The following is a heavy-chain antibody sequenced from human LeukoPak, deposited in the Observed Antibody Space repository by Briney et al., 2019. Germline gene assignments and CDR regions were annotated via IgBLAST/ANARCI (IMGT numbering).Heavy chain of an antibody. D-gene: IGHD5-12*01. Sequence: GGSLRLSCAASGFTFSTYAMSWVRQAPGKGLEWVSYISSSSSTIYYADSVKGRLTISRDNAKNSLYLQMNSLRAEDTAVYYCARGPSGYHNTGGQGTLVTVSS. CDR3: ARGPSGYHNT. J-gene: IGHJ4*02. V-gene: IGHV3-48*01. CDR2: ISSSSSTI. CDR1: GFTFSTYA.